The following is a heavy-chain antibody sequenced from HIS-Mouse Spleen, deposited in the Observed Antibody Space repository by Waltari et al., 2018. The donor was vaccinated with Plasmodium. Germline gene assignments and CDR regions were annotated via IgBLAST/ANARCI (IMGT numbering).Heavy chain of an antibody. J-gene: IGHJ3*02. CDR1: GYTFTRYG. CDR2: ISAYNGNT. V-gene: IGHV1-18*01. D-gene: IGHD6-19*01. Sequence: QVQLVQSGTAMKKPGASVKVSCKASGYTFTRYGINWGRQAPGQGLEWMGWISAYNGNTNYAQKLQGRVTMTTDTSTSTAYMQLRSLRSDDTAVYYCARGSAGDAFDIWGQGTMVTVSS. CDR3: ARGSAGDAFDI.